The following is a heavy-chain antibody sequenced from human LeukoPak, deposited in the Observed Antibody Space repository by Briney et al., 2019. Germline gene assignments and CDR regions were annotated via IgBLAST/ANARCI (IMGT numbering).Heavy chain of an antibody. CDR2: IYYSGST. J-gene: IGHJ5*02. D-gene: IGHD2-15*01. V-gene: IGHV4-31*03. CDR1: GASVSSGSYY. Sequence: PSETLSLTCNVSGASVSSGSYYWSWIRQPPGKGLEWIGYIYYSGSTYYNPSLKSRVTISVDTSKNQLSLKLSSVTAADTAVYYCARYCSGGSCSWFDPWGQGTLVTVSS. CDR3: ARYCSGGSCSWFDP.